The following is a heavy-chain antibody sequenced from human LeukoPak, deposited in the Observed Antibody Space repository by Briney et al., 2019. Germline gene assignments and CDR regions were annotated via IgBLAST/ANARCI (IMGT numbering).Heavy chain of an antibody. J-gene: IGHJ4*02. Sequence: PGGSLRLSCAASGFTFSSYAMHWVRQAPGKGLEWVAVISYDGGNKYYADSVKGRFTISRDNSKNTLYLQMNSLRAEDTAVYYCASHANFEYSSSSGFDYWGQGTLVTVS. V-gene: IGHV3-30*04. CDR1: GFTFSSYA. CDR2: ISYDGGNK. D-gene: IGHD6-6*01. CDR3: ASHANFEYSSSSGFDY.